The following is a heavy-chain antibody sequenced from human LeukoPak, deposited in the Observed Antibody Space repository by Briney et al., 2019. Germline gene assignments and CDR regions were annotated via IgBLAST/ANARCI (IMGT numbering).Heavy chain of an antibody. CDR1: GFTFSRYW. V-gene: IGHV3-74*01. CDR3: GRRPREIAVADY. J-gene: IGHJ4*02. CDR2: INEDGSTT. Sequence: GGSLRLSCAASGFTFSRYWMHWVRQAPGKGLVWVSRINEDGSTTSYADSVKGRFTISRDNAKNSLYLQMNSLRAEDTAVYYCGRRPREIAVADYWGQGTLVTVSS. D-gene: IGHD6-19*01.